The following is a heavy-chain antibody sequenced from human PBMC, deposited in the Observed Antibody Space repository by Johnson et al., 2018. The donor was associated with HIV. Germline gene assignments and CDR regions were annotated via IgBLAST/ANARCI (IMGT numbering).Heavy chain of an antibody. J-gene: IGHJ3*02. CDR2: IGTAGDT. Sequence: MLLVESGGGLVQPGGSLRLSCAASGFTFSSYDMHWVRQATGQGLEWVSAIGTAGDTYYPGSLKGRFTISRENAKNSLYLQMNRLGAGATAVSYCARGPPLQWELRGNAFDIWGQGTMVTVSS. CDR3: ARGPPLQWELRGNAFDI. V-gene: IGHV3-13*01. CDR1: GFTFSSYD. D-gene: IGHD1-26*01.